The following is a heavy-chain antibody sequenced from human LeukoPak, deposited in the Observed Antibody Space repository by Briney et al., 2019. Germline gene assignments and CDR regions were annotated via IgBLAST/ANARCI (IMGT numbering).Heavy chain of an antibody. V-gene: IGHV1-2*02. Sequence: GASVKVSCKASGYTFTGYYMHWVRQAPGQGLEWMGWINPNSGGTNYAQKFQGRVTMTRDTSISTAYMELSRLRSDDTAVYYCASCGSTSCLAHDAFDIWGQGAMVTVSS. CDR3: ASCGSTSCLAHDAFDI. J-gene: IGHJ3*02. CDR2: INPNSGGT. D-gene: IGHD2-2*01. CDR1: GYTFTGYY.